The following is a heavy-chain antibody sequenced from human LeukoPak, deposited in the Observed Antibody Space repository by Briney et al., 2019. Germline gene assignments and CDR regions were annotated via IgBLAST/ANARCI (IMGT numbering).Heavy chain of an antibody. CDR2: INHSGST. D-gene: IGHD2-2*01. V-gene: IGHV4-34*01. Sequence: SETLSLTCAVYGGSFSGYYWSGIRQPPGKGLEWIGEINHSGSTNYNPSLKSRVTISVDTSKNQFSLKLSSVTAADTAVYYCARGLDCSSTSCLDRYFDNWGQGTLVTVSS. CDR1: GGSFSGYY. J-gene: IGHJ4*02. CDR3: ARGLDCSSTSCLDRYFDN.